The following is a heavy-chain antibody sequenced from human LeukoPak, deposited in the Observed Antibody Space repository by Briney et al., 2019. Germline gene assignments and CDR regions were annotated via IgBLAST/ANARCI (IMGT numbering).Heavy chain of an antibody. CDR1: GFTFSSYM. J-gene: IGHJ4*02. Sequence: GESLRLSCAASGFTFSSYMMTWVRQAPGKGLEWVSSISSSGNNKYYAESVKGRFTISRDNAKNSLYLQMNSLRAEDTAAYYCARDNNYGTGSDYWGQGTLVTVSS. D-gene: IGHD5-18*01. V-gene: IGHV3-21*06. CDR3: ARDNNYGTGSDY. CDR2: ISSSGNNK.